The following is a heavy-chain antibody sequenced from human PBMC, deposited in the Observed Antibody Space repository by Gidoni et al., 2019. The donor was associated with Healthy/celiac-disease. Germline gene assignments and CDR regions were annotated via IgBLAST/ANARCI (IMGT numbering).Heavy chain of an antibody. V-gene: IGHV3-33*01. CDR2: IWYDGSNK. CDR3: ARGSPGYSYGYYFDY. J-gene: IGHJ4*02. CDR1: GLPFRSYG. D-gene: IGHD5-18*01. Sequence: QVQLVESGGGGVQPGGSLRLSCAASGLPFRSYGMHWVRQAPGKGLEWVAVIWYDGSNKYYADSVKGRFTISRDNSKNTLYLQMNSLRAEDTAVYYCARGSPGYSYGYYFDYWGQGTLVTVSS.